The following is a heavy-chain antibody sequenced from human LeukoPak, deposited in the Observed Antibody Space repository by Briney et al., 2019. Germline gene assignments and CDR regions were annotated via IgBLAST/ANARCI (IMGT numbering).Heavy chain of an antibody. V-gene: IGHV1-46*01. CDR2: ITPTTGGA. D-gene: IGHD2-21*01. Sequence: ASVKVSCKASGNTFSRYYFHWVRQAPGQGLDWMGIITPTTGGANYAQKFQGRVAMTRDTSTSTVYMELSSLTSGDTAVYYCAISDSTTGNWFDPWGQGTRVSVSS. CDR1: GNTFSRYY. J-gene: IGHJ5*02. CDR3: AISDSTTGNWFDP.